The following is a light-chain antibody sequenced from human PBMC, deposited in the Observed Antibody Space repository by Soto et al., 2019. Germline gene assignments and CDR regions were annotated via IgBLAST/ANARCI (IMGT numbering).Light chain of an antibody. CDR3: QHYNNWPPYS. CDR1: QSVNSN. V-gene: IGKV3-15*01. CDR2: AAS. Sequence: EIVLTQSPATLSVPPGEGATLSCRASQSVNSNLAWYQQKPGQAPRLLILAASTRATGIPARFSGSGSGTEFTLTISNLQSEDFATYYCQHYNNWPPYSFGQGTKLEIK. J-gene: IGKJ2*03.